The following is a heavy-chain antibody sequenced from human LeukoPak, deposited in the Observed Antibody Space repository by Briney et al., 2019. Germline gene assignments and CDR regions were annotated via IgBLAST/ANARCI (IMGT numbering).Heavy chain of an antibody. CDR1: GFTFGNYW. V-gene: IGHV3-7*03. D-gene: IGHD1-26*01. J-gene: IGHJ3*02. Sequence: GGSLRLSCAASGFTFGNYWMSWVRQAPGRGLQWVASLKWDDSLIYYLDSVKGRFTISRDNSKNTLDLQMNSLRAEDTALYYCAKTQRIVGTTAGHDAFNIWGQGTMVTVSS. CDR2: LKWDDSLI. CDR3: AKTQRIVGTTAGHDAFNI.